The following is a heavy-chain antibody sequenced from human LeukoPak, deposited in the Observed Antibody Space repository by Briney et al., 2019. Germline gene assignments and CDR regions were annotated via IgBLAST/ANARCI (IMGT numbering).Heavy chain of an antibody. CDR2: ISGSGGST. D-gene: IGHD6-19*01. J-gene: IGHJ4*02. Sequence: GGSLGLSCAASGFTFSSYTMSWVRQAPGKGLEWVSAISGSGGSTYYADSVKGRFTISRDNSKNTLYLQMNSLRAEDTAVYYCAKPLSSGWYLDYFDSWGQGTLVTVSS. CDR3: AKPLSSGWYLDYFDS. CDR1: GFTFSSYT. V-gene: IGHV3-23*01.